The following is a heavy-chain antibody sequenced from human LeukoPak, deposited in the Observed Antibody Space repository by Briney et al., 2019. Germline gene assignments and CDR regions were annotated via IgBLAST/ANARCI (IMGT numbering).Heavy chain of an antibody. V-gene: IGHV4-39*07. CDR3: ARDWGGITMVRGIIRNNWFDP. CDR2: ISYSGST. CDR1: GGSISSSSYY. D-gene: IGHD3-10*01. Sequence: SETLSLTCTVSGGSISSSSYYWGWIRQPPGKGLEWIGTISYSGSTYYNPSLKSRVTISVDTSKNQFSLKLSSVTAADTAVYYCARDWGGITMVRGIIRNNWFDPWGPGTLVTVSS. J-gene: IGHJ5*02.